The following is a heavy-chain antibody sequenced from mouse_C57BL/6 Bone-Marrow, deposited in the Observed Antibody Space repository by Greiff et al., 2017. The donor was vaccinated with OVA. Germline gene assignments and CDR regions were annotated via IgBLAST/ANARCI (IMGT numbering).Heavy chain of an antibody. V-gene: IGHV5-15*01. D-gene: IGHD1-1*01. Sequence: EVKLVESGGGLVQPGGSLKLSCAASGFTFSDYGMAWVRQAPRKGPEWVAFISNLAYSIYYADTVTGRFTISRENAKNTLYLEMSSLRSEDTAMYYCARHTTGPFYAMDYWGQGTSVTVSA. CDR2: ISNLAYSI. CDR1: GFTFSDYG. CDR3: ARHTTGPFYAMDY. J-gene: IGHJ4*01.